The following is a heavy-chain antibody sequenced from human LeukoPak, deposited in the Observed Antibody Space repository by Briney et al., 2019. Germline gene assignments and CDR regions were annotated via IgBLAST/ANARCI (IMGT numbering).Heavy chain of an antibody. Sequence: ASVKVSCKASGYTFTIYDIHWVRQATGQGLEWMGWMNPNSGDTRYAQKFRGRVTMTRNTSLRTAYMELSSLRSDDTAVYYCARVGVTTDNWFDPWGQGTLVTVAS. D-gene: IGHD2-21*02. CDR1: GYTFTIYD. CDR3: ARVGVTTDNWFDP. V-gene: IGHV1-8*01. J-gene: IGHJ5*02. CDR2: MNPNSGDT.